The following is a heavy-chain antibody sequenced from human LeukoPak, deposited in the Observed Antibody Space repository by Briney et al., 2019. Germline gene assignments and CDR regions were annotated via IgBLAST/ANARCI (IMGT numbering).Heavy chain of an antibody. CDR3: ATVAATNYYYMDV. D-gene: IGHD2-15*01. J-gene: IGHJ6*03. CDR1: GYTFTSYY. Sequence: ASVKVSCKASGYTFTSYYMHWVRQAPGQGLEWMGIINPSGGSTSYAQKFQGRVTMTRDMSTSTVYMELSSLRSEDTAVYYCATVAATNYYYMDVWGKGTTVTVSS. V-gene: IGHV1-46*01. CDR2: INPSGGST.